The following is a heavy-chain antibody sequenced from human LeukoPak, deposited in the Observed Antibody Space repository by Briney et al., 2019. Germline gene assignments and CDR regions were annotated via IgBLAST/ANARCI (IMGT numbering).Heavy chain of an antibody. CDR1: GGSISSSSYY. CDR2: IYYSGST. V-gene: IGHV4-39*01. Sequence: SETLSLTCTVSGGSISSSSYYWGWIRQPPGKGLEWIGSIYYSGSTYYNPSLKSRVTISVDTSKNQFSLKLSSVTAADTAVYYCARRRSGYSYGYLWGQGTLVTVSS. J-gene: IGHJ5*02. D-gene: IGHD5-18*01. CDR3: ARRRSGYSYGYL.